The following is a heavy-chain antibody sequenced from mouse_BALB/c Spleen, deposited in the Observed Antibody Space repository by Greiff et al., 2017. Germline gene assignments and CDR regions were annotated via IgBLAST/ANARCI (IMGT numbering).Heavy chain of an antibody. D-gene: IGHD3-1*01. J-gene: IGHJ4*01. V-gene: IGHV14-4*02. CDR3: NEGSSGYVRGAMDY. CDR1: GFNIKDYY. CDR2: IDPENGDT. Sequence: EVQVVESGAELVRSGASVKLSCTASGFNIKDYYMHWVKQRPEQGLEWIGWIDPENGDTEYAPKFQGKATMTADTSSNTAYLQLSSLTSEDTAVYYCNEGSSGYVRGAMDYWGQGTSVTVSS.